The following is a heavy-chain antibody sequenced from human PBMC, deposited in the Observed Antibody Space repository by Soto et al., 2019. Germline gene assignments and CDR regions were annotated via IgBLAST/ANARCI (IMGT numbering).Heavy chain of an antibody. D-gene: IGHD3-10*01. CDR1: GGSISSYY. J-gene: IGHJ5*02. Sequence: SETLSLTCTVSGGSISSYYWSWIRQPPGKGLEWIGYIYYSGSTNYNPSLKSRVTISVDTSKNQFSLKLSSVTAADTAVYYCARGGDRGFIWFDPWGQGTLVTVSS. V-gene: IGHV4-59*01. CDR2: IYYSGST. CDR3: ARGGDRGFIWFDP.